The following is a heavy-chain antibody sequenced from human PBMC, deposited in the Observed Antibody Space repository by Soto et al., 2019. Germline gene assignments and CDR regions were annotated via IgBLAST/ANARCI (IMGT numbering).Heavy chain of an antibody. J-gene: IGHJ1*01. V-gene: IGHV3-53*01. CDR1: GFTVSSYY. Sequence: EVQLVESGGGLIQPGVSLRLSCAASGFTVSSYYMSWVRQAPGKGLEWVSVIYTGGSTSYADSVKGRFTISRDNSKNTVYLQMNSLRVEDTAVYYCASDLGRDTNQHWGQGTLVTVSS. CDR2: IYTGGST. CDR3: ASDLGRDTNQH. D-gene: IGHD2-21*02.